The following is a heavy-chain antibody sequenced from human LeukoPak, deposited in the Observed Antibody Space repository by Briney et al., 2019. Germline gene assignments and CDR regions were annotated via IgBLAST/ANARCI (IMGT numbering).Heavy chain of an antibody. Sequence: KPGGSLRLSCAASGFTFSSYEINWVRQAPGKGLVGVSSISGSGSTENYADSVTGRFTISRDNAKDSLFLQMNSLRGEDTAVYYCARGGRGYGMDVWGQGTTVTVSS. CDR2: ISGSGSTE. CDR1: GFTFSSYE. J-gene: IGHJ6*02. V-gene: IGHV3-48*03. CDR3: ARGGRGYGMDV.